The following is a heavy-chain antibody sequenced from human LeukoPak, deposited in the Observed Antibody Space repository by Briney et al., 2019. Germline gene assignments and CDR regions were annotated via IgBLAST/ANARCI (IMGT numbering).Heavy chain of an antibody. D-gene: IGHD1-26*01. CDR2: INPNSGGT. V-gene: IGHV1-2*02. Sequence: ASVKVSCKASGYTFSSYGMSWVRQAPGQGLEWMGWINPNSGGTNYAQKFQGRATMTRDTSISTAYMELSRLRSDDTAVYYHARVLVGATSSPNDAFDIWGQGTMVTVSS. CDR3: ARVLVGATSSPNDAFDI. J-gene: IGHJ3*02. CDR1: GYTFSSYG.